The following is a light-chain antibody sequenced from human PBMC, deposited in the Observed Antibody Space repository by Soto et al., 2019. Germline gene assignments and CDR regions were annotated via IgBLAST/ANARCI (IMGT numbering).Light chain of an antibody. J-gene: IGKJ4*01. CDR2: KAS. Sequence: DIQMTQSPSTLSASVGDRVTITCRASQSISTWLAWYQQKPGKAPKLLIYKASTLESGAPSRFSGSGSGTEFTLTISSLQPDDFSTYYCQQYNNYPRTFGGGTKVEIK. V-gene: IGKV1-5*03. CDR3: QQYNNYPRT. CDR1: QSISTW.